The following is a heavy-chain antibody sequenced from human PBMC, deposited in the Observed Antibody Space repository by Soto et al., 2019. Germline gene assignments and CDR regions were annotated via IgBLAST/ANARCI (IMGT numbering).Heavy chain of an antibody. J-gene: IGHJ5*02. V-gene: IGHV4-4*02. CDR1: GGSISSSNW. D-gene: IGHD6-13*01. CDR3: ARGVEDQQLVTWFDP. Sequence: QVQLQESGPGLVKPSGTLSLTCAVSGGSISSSNWWSWVRQPPGKGLEWIGEIYHSGSTNYNPTLKSRVTIAVDKSTNQFYLKLSSVTAADTAVYYCARGVEDQQLVTWFDPWGHGTLVTFSS. CDR2: IYHSGST.